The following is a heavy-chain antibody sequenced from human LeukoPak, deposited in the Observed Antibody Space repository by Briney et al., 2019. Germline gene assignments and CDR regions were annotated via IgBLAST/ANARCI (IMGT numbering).Heavy chain of an antibody. D-gene: IGHD1-26*01. Sequence: KPSETLSLTCTVSGGSISSYYWSWIRQPPGKGLEWIGYIYYSGSTNYNPSLKSRVTISVDTSKNQFSLKLSSVTAADTAVYYCARDRSGSHYYWGQGTLVTVSS. J-gene: IGHJ4*02. V-gene: IGHV4-59*12. CDR1: GGSISSYY. CDR2: IYYSGST. CDR3: ARDRSGSHYY.